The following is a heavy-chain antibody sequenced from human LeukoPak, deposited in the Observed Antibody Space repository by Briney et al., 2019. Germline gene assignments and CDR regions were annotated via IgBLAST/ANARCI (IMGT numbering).Heavy chain of an antibody. J-gene: IGHJ4*02. CDR2: INPNSGGT. V-gene: IGHV1-2*02. CDR1: GYTFTGYY. CDR3: ARDMSPVVITTMGGPFDY. Sequence: GASVKVSCKASGYTFTGYYMHWVRQAPGQGLAWMGWINPNSGGTNYAQKFQGRVTMTRDTSISTAYMELSRLRSDDTAVYYCARDMSPVVITTMGGPFDYWGQGTLVTVSS. D-gene: IGHD3-22*01.